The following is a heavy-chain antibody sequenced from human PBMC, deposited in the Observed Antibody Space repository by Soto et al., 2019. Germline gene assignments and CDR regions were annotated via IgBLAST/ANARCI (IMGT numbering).Heavy chain of an antibody. CDR1: GGSISRNSYY. J-gene: IGHJ4*02. V-gene: IGHV4-39*07. CDR3: ARDGYYYDSSGYYPD. CDR2: IYYSGST. D-gene: IGHD3-22*01. Sequence: SETLSLTCTVSGGSISRNSYYWGWIRQPPGKGLEWIGSIYYSGSTYYNPSLKSRVTISVDTSKTQFSLKLSSVTAADTAVYYCARDGYYYDSSGYYPDWGEGTLVTVSS.